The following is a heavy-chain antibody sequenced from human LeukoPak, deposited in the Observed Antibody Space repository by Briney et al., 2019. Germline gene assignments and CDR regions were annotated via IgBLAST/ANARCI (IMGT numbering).Heavy chain of an antibody. CDR3: ARGIAVAGTRPRWYFDL. V-gene: IGHV4-4*07. Sequence: PSETPSLTCTVSGGSISSYYWSWIRQPAGKGLEWIGRIYTSGSTNYNPSLKSRVTMSVDTSKNQFSLKLSSVTAADTAVYYCARGIAVAGTRPRWYFDLWGRGTLVTVSS. CDR1: GGSISSYY. CDR2: IYTSGST. D-gene: IGHD6-19*01. J-gene: IGHJ2*01.